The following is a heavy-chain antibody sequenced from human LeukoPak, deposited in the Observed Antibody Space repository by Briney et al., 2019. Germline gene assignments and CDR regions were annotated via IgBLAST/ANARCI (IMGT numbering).Heavy chain of an antibody. CDR3: ARDLVAGRALGWFDP. Sequence: ASVKVSCKASGYAFTGYYMHWVRQAPGQGLEWMGWINPNSGGTNYAQKFQGRVTMTRDTSISTAYMELSRLRSDDTAVYYCARDLVAGRALGWFDPWGQGTLVTVSS. D-gene: IGHD6-19*01. CDR1: GYAFTGYY. V-gene: IGHV1-2*02. J-gene: IGHJ5*02. CDR2: INPNSGGT.